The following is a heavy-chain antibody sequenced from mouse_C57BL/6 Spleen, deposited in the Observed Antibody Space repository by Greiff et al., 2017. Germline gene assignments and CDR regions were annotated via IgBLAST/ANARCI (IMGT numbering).Heavy chain of an antibody. D-gene: IGHD2-3*01. CDR3: TRDRTDGSYLDY. Sequence: EVLLVESGEGLVKPGGSLKLSCAASGFTFSSYAMSWVRQTPEKRLEWVAYISSGGDYIYYADTVKGRFTISRDNARNTLYLQMSSLKSEDTAMYYCTRDRTDGSYLDYWGQGTTLTVSS. CDR2: ISSGGDYI. J-gene: IGHJ2*01. V-gene: IGHV5-9-1*02. CDR1: GFTFSSYA.